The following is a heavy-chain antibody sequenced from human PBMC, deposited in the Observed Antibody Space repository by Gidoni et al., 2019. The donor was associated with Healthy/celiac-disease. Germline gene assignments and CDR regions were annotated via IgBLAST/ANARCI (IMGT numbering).Heavy chain of an antibody. D-gene: IGHD2-2*01. CDR2: ISGSGGST. J-gene: IGHJ4*02. Sequence: EVQLLEAGGGLVQPGGSLRLSCAASGFTFRSYAMSVVRTAPGKGLEWVSAISGSGGSTYYADSVKGRFTISRDNSKNTLYLQMNSLRAEDTAVYYCAKDPIVVVPAADFDWFYMGGLFFDYWGQGTLVTVSS. V-gene: IGHV3-23*01. CDR1: GFTFRSYA. CDR3: AKDPIVVVPAADFDWFYMGGLFFDY.